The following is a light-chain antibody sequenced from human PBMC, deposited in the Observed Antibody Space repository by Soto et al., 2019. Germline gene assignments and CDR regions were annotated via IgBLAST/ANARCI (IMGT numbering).Light chain of an antibody. J-gene: IGKJ3*01. CDR1: QSVYNN. Sequence: EIVMTQSPATLSVSPGERATLSCRASQSVYNNLAWYQQKPGQAPRLLIYGASTRATGIPARFSGSGSETEFTLAISSLQYEDFAVYFCQQYNNWPPVTFGPGTKVDIK. CDR2: GAS. CDR3: QQYNNWPPVT. V-gene: IGKV3-15*01.